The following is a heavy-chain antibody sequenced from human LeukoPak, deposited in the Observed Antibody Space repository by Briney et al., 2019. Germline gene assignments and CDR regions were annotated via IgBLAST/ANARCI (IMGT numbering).Heavy chain of an antibody. V-gene: IGHV2-5*01. CDR2: IYWNDDK. CDR1: GFSISTDGMG. D-gene: IGHD6-19*01. J-gene: IGHJ4*02. Sequence: PTLVNPTQTLTVTCTFSGFSISTDGMGVGWIRQPPGKALEWLAVIYWNDDKRYRPSLKSRLTITKDISKKQVVLRMTNMDPVDTATYYCAHTYWHSSGWNFLDYWGQGILVTVSS. CDR3: AHTYWHSSGWNFLDY.